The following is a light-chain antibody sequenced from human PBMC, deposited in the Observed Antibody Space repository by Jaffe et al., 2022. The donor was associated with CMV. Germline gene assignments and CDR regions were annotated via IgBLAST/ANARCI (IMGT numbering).Light chain of an antibody. CDR2: GAS. V-gene: IGKV3-20*01. J-gene: IGKJ3*01. Sequence: EIVLTQSPGTLSLSPGERATLSCRASQSVSSSYLAWYQQKPGQAPRRLIYGASSRATGIPDRFSGSGSGTDFTLTISRLEPEDFAVYYCQQFGGSFTFGPGTRVDIK. CDR3: QQFGGSFT. CDR1: QSVSSSY.